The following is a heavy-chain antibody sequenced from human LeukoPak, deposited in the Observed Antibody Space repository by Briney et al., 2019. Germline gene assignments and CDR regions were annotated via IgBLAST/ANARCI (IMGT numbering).Heavy chain of an antibody. V-gene: IGHV3-23*01. D-gene: IGHD3-10*01. J-gene: IGHJ6*03. CDR1: GFTFGSYA. CDR3: AKNRLFITLVNMDV. Sequence: PGGSLRLSCEVSGFTFGSYAMTWVRRAPGKGLEWVSAISGSGGNTHYADSVKGRFTISRDNSKNTLYLQMNSLRVEDTAVYYCAKNRLFITLVNMDVWGKGTTVTVPS. CDR2: ISGSGGNT.